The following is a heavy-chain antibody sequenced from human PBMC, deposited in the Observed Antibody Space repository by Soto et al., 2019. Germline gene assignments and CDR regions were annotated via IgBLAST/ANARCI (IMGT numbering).Heavy chain of an antibody. CDR3: ARDRINYGDFDY. V-gene: IGHV4-39*02. J-gene: IGHJ4*02. Sequence: SETLSLTCTVSGGSISSSSYYWGWIRQPPGKGLEWIGSIYYSGSTYYNPSLKSRVTISVDTSKNQFSLKLSSVTAADTAVYYCARDRINYGDFDYWGQGTLVTVSS. D-gene: IGHD4-17*01. CDR1: GGSISSSSYY. CDR2: IYYSGST.